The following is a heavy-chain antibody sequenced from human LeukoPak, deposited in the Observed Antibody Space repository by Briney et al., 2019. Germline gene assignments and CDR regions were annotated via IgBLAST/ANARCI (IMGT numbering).Heavy chain of an antibody. CDR1: GYTFTSYG. D-gene: IGHD7-27*01. J-gene: IGHJ5*02. V-gene: IGHV1-18*01. Sequence: ASVKVSCTASGYTFTSYGISWVRQAPGQGLEWMGWISAYNGNTNYAQKLQGRVTMTTDTSTSTAYMELRSLRSDDTAVYYCARDGNWGPPPDNWFDPWGQGTLVTVSS. CDR3: ARDGNWGPPPDNWFDP. CDR2: ISAYNGNT.